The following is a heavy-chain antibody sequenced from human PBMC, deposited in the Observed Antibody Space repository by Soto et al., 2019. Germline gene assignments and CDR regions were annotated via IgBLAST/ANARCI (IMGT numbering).Heavy chain of an antibody. CDR3: ARAPHIHDMLSCRHEHWFDP. Sequence: ASVKVSCKASGGTFSSYAISWVRQAPGQGLEWMGGISPIFGTSTQAQRFQGRVTITADESRSSAYMELSSLRSEDTAVYYCARAPHIHDMLSCRHEHWFDPSGQGTLV. CDR1: GGTFSSYA. J-gene: IGHJ5*02. V-gene: IGHV1-69*13. CDR2: ISPIFGTS. D-gene: IGHD3-9*01.